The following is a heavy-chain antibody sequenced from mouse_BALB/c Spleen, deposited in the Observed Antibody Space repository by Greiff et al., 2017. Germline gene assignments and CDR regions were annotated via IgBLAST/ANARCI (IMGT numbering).Heavy chain of an antibody. CDR3: AREGGNRGYYAMDY. D-gene: IGHD2-1*01. J-gene: IGHJ4*01. CDR2: INPSTGYT. Sequence: QVQLQQSGAELAKPGASVKMSCKASGYTFTSYWMHWVKQRPGQGLEWIGYINPSTGYTEYNQKFKDKATLTADKSSSTAYMQLSSLTSEDSAVYYCAREGGNRGYYAMDYWGQGTSVTVSS. CDR1: GYTFTSYW. V-gene: IGHV1-7*01.